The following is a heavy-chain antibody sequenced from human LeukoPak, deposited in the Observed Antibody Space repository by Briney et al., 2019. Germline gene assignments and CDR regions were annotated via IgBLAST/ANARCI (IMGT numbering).Heavy chain of an antibody. J-gene: IGHJ4*02. Sequence: GGSLRLSCAASGFTFSSYNMSWVRQAPGKGLEWVSSISRSRSHISYADSLKGRFTMSSDNARNSLYLQMISLRADDTAVYYCARGLGYCSGGTCHHYFDYWGQGTLVTVSS. CDR1: GFTFSSYN. CDR2: ISRSRSHI. CDR3: ARGLGYCSGGTCHHYFDY. V-gene: IGHV3-21*01. D-gene: IGHD2-15*01.